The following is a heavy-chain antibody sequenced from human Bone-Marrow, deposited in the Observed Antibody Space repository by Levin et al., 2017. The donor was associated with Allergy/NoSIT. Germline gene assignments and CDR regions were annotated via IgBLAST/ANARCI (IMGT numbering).Heavy chain of an antibody. V-gene: IGHV3-30*04. D-gene: IGHD1-26*01. CDR1: GFTFSNYA. Sequence: GASVKVSCAASGFTFSNYAMHWVRQAPGKGLEWVALISYVGSDKYYTDSVRGRFTISRDNSKNTISLEMNSLRPEDTGVYYCAKEPWEIKFFTFYGMDVWGQGTTVTVSS. CDR2: ISYVGSDK. CDR3: AKEPWEIKFFTFYGMDV. J-gene: IGHJ6*02.